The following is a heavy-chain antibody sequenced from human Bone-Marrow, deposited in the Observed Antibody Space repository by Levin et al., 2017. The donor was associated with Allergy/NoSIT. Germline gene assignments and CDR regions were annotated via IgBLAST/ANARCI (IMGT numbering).Heavy chain of an antibody. CDR2: ITANSDNI. V-gene: IGHV3-9*01. CDR3: AKERAAASGTGYFDS. J-gene: IGHJ4*02. D-gene: IGHD1-26*01. Sequence: GGSLRLSCVASGFTFEDYGMHWVRHVPGKGLQWVSGITANSDNIGYADSVEGRFTVSRDNAKKSLLLQMNSLRPEDTALYYCAKERAAASGTGYFDSWGQGTWVTVSS. CDR1: GFTFEDYG.